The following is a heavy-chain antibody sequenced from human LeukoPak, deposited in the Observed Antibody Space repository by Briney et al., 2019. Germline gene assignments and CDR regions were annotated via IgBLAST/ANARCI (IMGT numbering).Heavy chain of an antibody. CDR1: GFTFSIYT. Sequence: GGSLRLSCAASGFTFSIYTIHWVRQAPGKGLEWVALISYDGSNKYYGDSVKGRFTISRDNSKNTLYLQMNSLRADDTAVYYCATDSSPDFWGQGTLVTVFS. V-gene: IGHV3-30*04. CDR3: ATDSSPDF. D-gene: IGHD3-22*01. CDR2: ISYDGSNK. J-gene: IGHJ4*02.